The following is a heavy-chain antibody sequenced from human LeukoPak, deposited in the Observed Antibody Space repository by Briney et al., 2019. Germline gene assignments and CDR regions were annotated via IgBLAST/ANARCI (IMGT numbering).Heavy chain of an antibody. D-gene: IGHD1-14*01. J-gene: IGHJ4*02. CDR2: INPNSGGT. CDR3: ATAQGGELTGGPLDY. V-gene: IGHV1-2*02. Sequence: ASVKVSCKACGYTFTGYYMHWVRQAPGQGLEWMGWINPNSGGTNYAQKFQGRVTMTRDTSISTAYMELSRLRSDDTAVYYCATAQGGELTGGPLDYWGQGTLVAVSS. CDR1: GYTFTGYY.